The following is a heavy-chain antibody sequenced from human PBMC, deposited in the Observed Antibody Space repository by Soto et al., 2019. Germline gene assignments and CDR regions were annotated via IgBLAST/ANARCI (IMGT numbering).Heavy chain of an antibody. D-gene: IGHD4-17*01. J-gene: IGHJ4*02. Sequence: GGSLRLSCAVSGFTFSAYAMSWVRQAPGKGLDWVSGISGSGSSTYHADSVRGRFTISRDNSKNTLYLQMNSLRAEDTAVYYCAKSRYGGLYCWGQGTRVSVSS. V-gene: IGHV3-23*01. CDR3: AKSRYGGLYC. CDR2: ISGSGSST. CDR1: GFTFSAYA.